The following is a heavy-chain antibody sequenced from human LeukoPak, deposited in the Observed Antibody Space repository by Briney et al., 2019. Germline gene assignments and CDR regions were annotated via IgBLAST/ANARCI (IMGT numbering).Heavy chain of an antibody. CDR3: ARGRKDIVVVPAAIFGY. CDR2: INHSGST. Sequence: SETLSLTCAVYGGSFSGYYWSWIRQPPGKGREWIGEINHSGSTNYNPSLKSRVTISVDTSKNQFSLKLSFVTAADTAVYYCARGRKDIVVVPAAIFGYWGQGTLVTVSS. V-gene: IGHV4-34*01. J-gene: IGHJ4*02. D-gene: IGHD2-2*01. CDR1: GGSFSGYY.